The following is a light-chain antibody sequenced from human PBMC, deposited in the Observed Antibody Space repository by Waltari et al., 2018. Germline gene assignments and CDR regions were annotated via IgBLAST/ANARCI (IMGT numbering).Light chain of an antibody. CDR2: EAT. Sequence: QSALTQPASLSGSPGQSITIPCARTKNDIGTYNFVSWFQPFPDQAPKLIVSEATKLPSGVSFRFSGSKSGNTASLTISGLQAEDEADYYCCSYAGGSRVIFGGGTKLTVL. CDR1: KNDIGTYNF. CDR3: CSYAGGSRVI. V-gene: IGLV2-23*01. J-gene: IGLJ2*01.